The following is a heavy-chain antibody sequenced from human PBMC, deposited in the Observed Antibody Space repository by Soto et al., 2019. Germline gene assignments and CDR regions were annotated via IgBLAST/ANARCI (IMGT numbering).Heavy chain of an antibody. Sequence: QVQLQESGPGLVKPSQTLSLTCTVSGGSISSGDYYWSWIRQPPGKGLEWIGYIYYSGSTYYNPSLNSGVTISVDTSKNQCSLKLSSVTAAYTAGYYGARDGNAKGYFDYWGQGTLVTVSS. D-gene: IGHD2-8*01. V-gene: IGHV4-30-4*01. CDR3: ARDGNAKGYFDY. J-gene: IGHJ4*02. CDR1: GGSISSGDYY. CDR2: IYYSGST.